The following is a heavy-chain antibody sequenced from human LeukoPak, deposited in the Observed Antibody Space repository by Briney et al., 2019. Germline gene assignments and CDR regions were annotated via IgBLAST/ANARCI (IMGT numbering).Heavy chain of an antibody. CDR1: GGSISSYY. D-gene: IGHD3-3*01. J-gene: IGHJ5*02. CDR3: ARAFTIFGHGNWSDP. V-gene: IGHV4-59*08. Sequence: SETLSLTCTVSGGSISSYYWSWIRQPPGKGLEWIGYIYYSGSTNYNPSLKSRVTISVDTSKNQFSLKLSSVTAADTAVYYCARAFTIFGHGNWSDPWGQGTLVTVSS. CDR2: IYYSGST.